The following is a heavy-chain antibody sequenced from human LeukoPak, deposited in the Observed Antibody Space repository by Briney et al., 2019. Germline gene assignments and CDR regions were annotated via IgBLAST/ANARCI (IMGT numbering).Heavy chain of an antibody. V-gene: IGHV4-59*01. Sequence: SETLSLTCTVSGGSISSYYWSRIRQPPGKGLEWIGYIYYSGSTNYNPSLKSRVTISVDTSKNQFSLKLSSVTAADTAVYYCARWAGATGGWFDPWGQGTLVTVSS. CDR1: GGSISSYY. D-gene: IGHD1-26*01. CDR3: ARWAGATGGWFDP. J-gene: IGHJ5*02. CDR2: IYYSGST.